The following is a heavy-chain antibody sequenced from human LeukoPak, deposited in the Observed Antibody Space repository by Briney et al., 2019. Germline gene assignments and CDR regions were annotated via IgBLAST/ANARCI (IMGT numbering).Heavy chain of an antibody. D-gene: IGHD3-22*01. CDR2: ISWNSGSI. CDR1: GFTFDDYA. CDR3: AKDSYYYDSSGYGYFDY. J-gene: IGHJ4*02. V-gene: IGHV3-9*01. Sequence: GGSLRLSCAASGFTFDDYAMHWVRQAPGKGLEWVSGISWNSGSIGYADSVKGRFTISRDNAKNSLYLQMNSLRAEDTALYYCAKDSYYYDSSGYGYFDYWGQGTLVTVSS.